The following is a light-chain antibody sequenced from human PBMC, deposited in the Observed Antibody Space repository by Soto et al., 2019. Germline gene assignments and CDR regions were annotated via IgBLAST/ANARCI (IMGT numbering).Light chain of an antibody. CDR2: AAS. V-gene: IGKV3-15*01. CDR3: QQYNNWPHIT. Sequence: EIVMTQSPATLYVSPGERATLSCRASQSVSGNLAWYQQKPCQAPRLLLSAASPRATGIPARFSGSGSGTEFTLTLSSLQSEDFAVYYCQQYNNWPHITFGPGTKVDIQ. CDR1: QSVSGN. J-gene: IGKJ3*01.